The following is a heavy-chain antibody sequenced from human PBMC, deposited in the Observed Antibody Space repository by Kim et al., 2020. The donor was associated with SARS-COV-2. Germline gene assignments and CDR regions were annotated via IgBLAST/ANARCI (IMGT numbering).Heavy chain of an antibody. CDR2: INHSGST. V-gene: IGHV4-34*01. CDR3: ARGPRITMIVVVIIGPHAFDI. CDR1: GGSFSGYY. J-gene: IGHJ3*02. Sequence: SETLSLTCAVYGGSFSGYYWSWIRQPPGKGLEWIGEINHSGSTNYNPSLKSRVTISVDTSKNQFSLKLSSVTAADTAVYYCARGPRITMIVVVIIGPHAFDIWGQGTMVTVSS. D-gene: IGHD3-22*01.